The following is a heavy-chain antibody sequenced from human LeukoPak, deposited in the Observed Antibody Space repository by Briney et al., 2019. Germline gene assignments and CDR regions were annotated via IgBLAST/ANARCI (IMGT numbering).Heavy chain of an antibody. J-gene: IGHJ4*02. V-gene: IGHV3-23*01. CDR1: GFTFSPYA. CDR3: AKDRNGWPTNFDK. D-gene: IGHD5-24*01. Sequence: PGGSLRLSWAASGFTFSPYAVNLVHQAPGKGLEWVSAISSSGGTTYYTDSVKGRFSISRDNSKNTLYLQMNSLRAEDTAVYYCAKDRNGWPTNFDKWGQGTLVTVSA. CDR2: ISSSGGTT.